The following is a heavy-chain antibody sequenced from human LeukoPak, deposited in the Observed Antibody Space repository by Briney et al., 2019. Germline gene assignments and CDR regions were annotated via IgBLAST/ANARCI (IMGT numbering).Heavy chain of an antibody. V-gene: IGHV1-2*02. CDR3: ARGTHRIPNMSVYCSSTSCYHPLGYGMDV. D-gene: IGHD2-2*01. CDR1: GYTFTGYY. J-gene: IGHJ6*02. Sequence: ASVKVSCKASGYTFTGYYMHWVRQAPGQGLEWMGWINPNSGGTNYAKKFQGRVTMTRDTSISTAYMELSRLRSDDTAVYYCARGTHRIPNMSVYCSSTSCYHPLGYGMDVWGQGTTVTVSS. CDR2: INPNSGGT.